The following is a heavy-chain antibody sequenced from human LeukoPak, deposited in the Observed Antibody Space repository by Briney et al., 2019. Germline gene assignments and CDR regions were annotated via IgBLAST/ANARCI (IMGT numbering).Heavy chain of an antibody. CDR2: TYYRSKWYN. J-gene: IGHJ3*02. V-gene: IGHV6-1*01. CDR3: ARAAAGYDYVWGSYRSYDAFDI. D-gene: IGHD3-16*02. CDR1: GDSVSSNSAA. Sequence: SQTLSLTCAISGDSVSSNSAAWNWIRQSPSRGLEWQGRTYYRSKWYNDYAVSVKSRITINPDTSKNQFSLQLNSVTPEDTAVYYCARAAAGYDYVWGSYRSYDAFDIWGQGTMVTVSS.